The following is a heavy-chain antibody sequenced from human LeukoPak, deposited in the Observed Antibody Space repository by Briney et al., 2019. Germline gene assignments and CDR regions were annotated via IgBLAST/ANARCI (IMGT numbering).Heavy chain of an antibody. CDR3: ARVDYYGSVPYAFDI. CDR1: GYTFTSYG. V-gene: IGHV1-18*01. CDR2: ISAYNGNT. Sequence: ASVKVSCKASGYTFTSYGISWVRQAPGQGLEWMGWISAYNGNTNYAQKLQGRVTMTTDTSTSTAYMELRSLRSDDTAVYYCARVDYYGSVPYAFDIWGQGTVVTVSS. D-gene: IGHD3-10*01. J-gene: IGHJ3*02.